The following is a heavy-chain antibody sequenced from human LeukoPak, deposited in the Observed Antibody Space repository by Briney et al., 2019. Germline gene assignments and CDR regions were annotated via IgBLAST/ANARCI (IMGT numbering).Heavy chain of an antibody. D-gene: IGHD3-3*01. CDR2: ISGSGGST. Sequence: PGGSLRLSCAASGFTFSSYAMSWVRQAPGKGLEWVSAISGSGGSTYYADSVKGRFTISRDNSKNTLYLRMNSLRAEDTAVYYCARLPTKRRFYPYYYYGMDVWGQGTTVTVSS. J-gene: IGHJ6*02. CDR1: GFTFSSYA. V-gene: IGHV3-23*01. CDR3: ARLPTKRRFYPYYYYGMDV.